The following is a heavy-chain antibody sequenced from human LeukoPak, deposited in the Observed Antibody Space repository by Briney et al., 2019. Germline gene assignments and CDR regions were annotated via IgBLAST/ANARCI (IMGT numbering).Heavy chain of an antibody. CDR1: GFTFSSYA. Sequence: GRSLRLSCAASGFTFSSYAMHWVRQAPGKGLEWVAVISYDGSNKYYADSVKGRFTISRDNSKNTLYLQMNSLRAEDTAVYYCARDLPGFDPWGQGTLVTVSS. J-gene: IGHJ5*02. V-gene: IGHV3-30*04. CDR2: ISYDGSNK. CDR3: ARDLPGFDP.